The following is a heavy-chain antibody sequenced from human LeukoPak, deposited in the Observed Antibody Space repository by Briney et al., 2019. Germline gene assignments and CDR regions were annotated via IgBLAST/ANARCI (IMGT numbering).Heavy chain of an antibody. D-gene: IGHD2-15*01. CDR2: IYYSGST. Sequence: SETLSLTCTVSGGSISSGDYYWSWIRQPPGKGLEWIGYIYYSGSTYYNPSLKSRVTISVDTSKNQFSLKLSSVTAADTAVYYCARWEGGGACSGGSCYHDYWGQGTLVTVSS. J-gene: IGHJ4*02. V-gene: IGHV4-30-4*08. CDR3: ARWEGGGACSGGSCYHDY. CDR1: GGSISSGDYY.